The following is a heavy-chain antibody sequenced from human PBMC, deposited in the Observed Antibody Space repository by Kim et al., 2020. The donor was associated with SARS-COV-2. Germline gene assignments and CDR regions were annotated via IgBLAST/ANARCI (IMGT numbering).Heavy chain of an antibody. D-gene: IGHD3-10*01. CDR2: MNPNSGHT. Sequence: ASVKVSCKASGYTFTSHDINWVRQAPGQGLEWMGWMNPNSGHTGYARKFQGRVTMTRHTSTSTAFLELTSLTSEDTAVYYCARGHYYGSGTYYLIYSYNMDVWGQGTTVTVSS. CDR1: GYTFTSHD. J-gene: IGHJ6*02. V-gene: IGHV1-8*01. CDR3: ARGHYYGSGTYYLIYSYNMDV.